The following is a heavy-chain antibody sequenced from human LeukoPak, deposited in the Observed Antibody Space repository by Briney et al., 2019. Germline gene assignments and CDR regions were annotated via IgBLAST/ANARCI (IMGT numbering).Heavy chain of an antibody. CDR2: IYLYGTT. J-gene: IGHJ6*02. CDR3: AKQKWEQQGPAYFFNCFDL. Sequence: SETLSLTCSVSIGSISSSKWWSWVRPSPVKGLEWIGEIYLYGTTNYNPSFTSRVTMSVDRSRNQFSLKLTSVTAADTAVYYCAKQKWEQQGPAYFFNCFDLWGPGTTVIVSS. V-gene: IGHV4-4*02. CDR1: IGSISSSKW. D-gene: IGHD1/OR15-1a*01.